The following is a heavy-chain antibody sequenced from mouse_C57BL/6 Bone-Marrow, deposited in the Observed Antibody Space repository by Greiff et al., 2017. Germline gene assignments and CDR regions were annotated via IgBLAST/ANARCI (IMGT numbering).Heavy chain of an antibody. V-gene: IGHV5-12*01. CDR2: ISNGGGST. Sequence: EVKLMESGGGLVQPGGSLKLSCAASGFTFSDYYMYWVRQTPEKRLEWVAYISNGGGSTYYPDTVKGRFTISRDNAKNTLYLQMSRLKSEDTAMYYCARLGYDYDFDYWGQGTTLTVSS. CDR3: ARLGYDYDFDY. J-gene: IGHJ2*01. D-gene: IGHD2-4*01. CDR1: GFTFSDYY.